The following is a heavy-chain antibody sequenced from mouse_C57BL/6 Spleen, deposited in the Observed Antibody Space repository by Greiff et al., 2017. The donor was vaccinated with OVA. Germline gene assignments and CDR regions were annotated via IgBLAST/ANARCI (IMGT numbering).Heavy chain of an antibody. CDR2: IDPSDSYT. J-gene: IGHJ3*01. CDR3: AREGGGSIAY. Sequence: VQLQQPGAELVKPGASVKLSCKASGYTFTSYWMQWVKQRPGQGLEWIGEIDPSDSYTNYNQKFKGKATLTVDTSSSTAYMQLSSLTSEDSAVYYCAREGGGSIAYWGQGTLVTVSA. V-gene: IGHV1-50*01. CDR1: GYTFTSYW. D-gene: IGHD1-1*01.